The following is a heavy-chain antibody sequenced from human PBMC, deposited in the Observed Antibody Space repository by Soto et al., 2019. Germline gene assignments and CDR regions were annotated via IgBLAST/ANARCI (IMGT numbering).Heavy chain of an antibody. Sequence: GESLKISCKGSGYSFTSYWISRVRQMPGKGLEWMGRIDPSDSYTNYSPSFQGHVTISADKSISTAYLQWSSLKASDTAMYYCAGRASAYGAGVYYYYYGMDVWGQGTTVTVSS. CDR3: AGRASAYGAGVYYYYYGMDV. J-gene: IGHJ6*02. D-gene: IGHD2-21*01. CDR2: IDPSDSYT. V-gene: IGHV5-10-1*01. CDR1: GYSFTSYW.